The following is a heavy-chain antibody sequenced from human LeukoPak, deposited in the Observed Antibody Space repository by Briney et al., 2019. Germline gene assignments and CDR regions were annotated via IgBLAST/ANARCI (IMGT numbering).Heavy chain of an antibody. CDR1: GGSISSGGYS. D-gene: IGHD3-22*01. Sequence: SQTLSLTCAVSGGSISSGGYSWSWIRQAPGKGLEGFGYHYHRGSTYYNPSIKTRVTISVDRSKNQFSLKLSSVTAADTAVYYCARAKDDSSGYYSSRGDYFDYWGQGTLVTVSS. CDR3: ARAKDDSSGYYSSRGDYFDY. V-gene: IGHV4-30-2*01. J-gene: IGHJ4*02. CDR2: HYHRGST.